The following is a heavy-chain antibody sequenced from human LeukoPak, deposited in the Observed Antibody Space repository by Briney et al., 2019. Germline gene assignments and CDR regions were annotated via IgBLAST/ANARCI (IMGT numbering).Heavy chain of an antibody. Sequence: SVKVSCKASGGTFSSYAISWVRQAPGQGLEWMGRIIPILGIANYAQKFQGRVTITADKSTSTAYMELSSLRSEDTAVYYCATEGRTHDAFDIWGQGTMVTVSS. CDR3: ATEGRTHDAFDI. V-gene: IGHV1-69*04. CDR2: IIPILGIA. J-gene: IGHJ3*02. CDR1: GGTFSSYA.